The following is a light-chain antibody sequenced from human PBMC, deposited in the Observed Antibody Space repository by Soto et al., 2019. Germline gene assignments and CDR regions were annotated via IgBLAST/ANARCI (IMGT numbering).Light chain of an antibody. J-gene: IGKJ2*01. V-gene: IGKV1-39*01. CDR3: QQSYSTPQT. Sequence: DIQMTQSPSSLSASVGDRVTITCRASQSISSYLNWYQQKPGKAHKLLIYAASSLQSGVPSRFSGSGSRTDFTLTISSLQPEDFATYYCQQSYSTPQTFGQGTKLEIK. CDR2: AAS. CDR1: QSISSY.